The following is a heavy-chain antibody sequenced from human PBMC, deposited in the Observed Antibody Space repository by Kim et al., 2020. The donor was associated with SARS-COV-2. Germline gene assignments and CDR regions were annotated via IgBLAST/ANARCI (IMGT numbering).Heavy chain of an antibody. CDR3: ARGGYDYIWGSYRPDYYYYYMDV. D-gene: IGHD3-16*02. CDR1: GGSISSYY. V-gene: IGHV4-59*01. Sequence: SETLSLTCTVSGGSISSYYWSWIRQPPGKGLEWIGYIYYSGSTNYNPSLKSRVTISVDTSMNQFSLKLSSVTAADTAVYYCARGGYDYIWGSYRPDYYYYYMDVWGKGTTVTVSS. CDR2: IYYSGST. J-gene: IGHJ6*03.